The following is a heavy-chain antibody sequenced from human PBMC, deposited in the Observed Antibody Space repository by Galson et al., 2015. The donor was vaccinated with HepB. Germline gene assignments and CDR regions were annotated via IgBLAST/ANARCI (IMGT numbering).Heavy chain of an antibody. CDR1: GFTVITNY. V-gene: IGHV3-53*01. CDR3: ARATSGGYCSRTSCYYFDY. Sequence: SLRLSCAASGFTVITNYMSWVRQAPGKGLEWVSIIYSGGSRSYADSVKGPFTISRDNSKNTVYLQMNSLRAEDTAVYYCARATSGGYCSRTSCYYFDYWGQGALVTVSS. J-gene: IGHJ4*02. D-gene: IGHD2-2*01. CDR2: IYSGGSR.